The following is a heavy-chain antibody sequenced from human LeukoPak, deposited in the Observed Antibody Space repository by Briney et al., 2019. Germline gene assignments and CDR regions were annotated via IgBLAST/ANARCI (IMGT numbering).Heavy chain of an antibody. CDR1: GGSISSSNYC. V-gene: IGHV4-39*01. CDR3: ARHEYSGSYYGLSWFDP. J-gene: IGHJ5*02. D-gene: IGHD1-26*01. CDR2: FYYSGTT. Sequence: PSETLSLTCTVSGGSISSSNYCWGWIRQPPGKGLEWVGSFYYSGTTDHNLSLKSRVTISVDTSKNQFSLKLSSVTAADMAVYYCARHEYSGSYYGLSWFDPWGPGTLVTVSS.